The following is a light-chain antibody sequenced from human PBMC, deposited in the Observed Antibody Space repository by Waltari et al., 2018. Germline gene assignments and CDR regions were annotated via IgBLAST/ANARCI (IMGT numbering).Light chain of an antibody. J-gene: IGLJ1*01. CDR3: KSFTNRLTYV. CDR2: DVA. V-gene: IGLV2-14*03. CDR1: ASDIGNYDH. Sequence: QSALTQPASVSGSPGQSIPISCTGTASDIGNYDHVSWYHQHPGKAPKLIIYDVANRPSGVSDRFSGSKSGNTASLTISGLQAEDEADYYCKSFTNRLTYVFGSGTKVSV.